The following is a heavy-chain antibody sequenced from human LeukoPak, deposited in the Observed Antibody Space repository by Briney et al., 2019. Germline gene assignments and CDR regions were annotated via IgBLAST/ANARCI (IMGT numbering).Heavy chain of an antibody. D-gene: IGHD3-9*01. Sequence: GGSLGLSCAASGFTFSSYAMSWVRQAPGKGLEWVSYISSSSSTIYYADSVKGRFTISRDNAKNSLYLQMNSLRAEDTAVYYCARWGILTGYSFDYWGQGTLVTVSS. V-gene: IGHV3-48*04. CDR3: ARWGILTGYSFDY. J-gene: IGHJ4*02. CDR2: ISSSSSTI. CDR1: GFTFSSYA.